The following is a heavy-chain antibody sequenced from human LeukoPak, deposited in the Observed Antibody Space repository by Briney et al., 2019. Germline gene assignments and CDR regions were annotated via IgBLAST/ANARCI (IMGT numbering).Heavy chain of an antibody. CDR2: ISYDGSNK. D-gene: IGHD2-2*01. V-gene: IGHV3-30*18. Sequence: AGGSLRLSCAASGFTFSSYGMHWVRQAPGKGLEWVAVISYDGSNKYYADSVKGRFTISRDNSKNTPYLQMNSLRAEDTAVYYCAKDLGVVVPAASYWGQGTLVTVSS. CDR3: AKDLGVVVPAASY. CDR1: GFTFSSYG. J-gene: IGHJ4*02.